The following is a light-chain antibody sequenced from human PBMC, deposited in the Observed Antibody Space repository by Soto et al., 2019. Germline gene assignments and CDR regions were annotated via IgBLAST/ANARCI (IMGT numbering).Light chain of an antibody. CDR2: DVS. J-gene: IGLJ2*01. CDR3: CSYARSYTGV. V-gene: IGLV2-11*01. CDR1: SSDVGGYNY. Sequence: QSALTQPRSVSGSPGQSVTISCTGTSSDVGGYNYVSWYQQHPGKAPKLMIYDVSKRPSGVPDRFSGSKSGNTASLTISGLLAEDEAAYYCCSYARSYTGVFCGGTKVTVL.